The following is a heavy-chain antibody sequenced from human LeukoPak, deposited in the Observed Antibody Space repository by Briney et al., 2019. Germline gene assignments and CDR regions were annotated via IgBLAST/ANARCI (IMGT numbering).Heavy chain of an antibody. Sequence: DSVKVSCKASGYTFTDYYMHWVRQAPGQGLEWMGWINPNSGATNYAQKFQGRGTMTRDTSIYTAYMDLSSLRSDDPAVYYCAREHPQALGYWGQGTLVTASS. CDR2: INPNSGAT. V-gene: IGHV1-2*02. D-gene: IGHD3-16*01. CDR1: GYTFTDYY. J-gene: IGHJ4*02. CDR3: AREHPQALGY.